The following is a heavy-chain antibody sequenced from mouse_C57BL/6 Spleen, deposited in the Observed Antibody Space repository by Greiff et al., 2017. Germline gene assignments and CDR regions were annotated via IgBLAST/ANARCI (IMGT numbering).Heavy chain of an antibody. D-gene: IGHD2-5*01. V-gene: IGHV1-61*01. CDR2: IYPSDSET. Sequence: VQLQQPGAELVRPGSSVKLSCKASGYTFTSYWMDWVKQRPGQGLEWIGNIYPSDSETHYNQKFKDKATLTVDKSSSTAYMQLSSLTSEDSAVYYCARRYSNYYYAMDYWGQGTLVTVSS. J-gene: IGHJ4*01. CDR1: GYTFTSYW. CDR3: ARRYSNYYYAMDY.